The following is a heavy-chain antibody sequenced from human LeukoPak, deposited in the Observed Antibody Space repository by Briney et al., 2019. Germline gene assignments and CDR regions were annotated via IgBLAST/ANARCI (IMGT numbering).Heavy chain of an antibody. CDR2: IYYSGST. J-gene: IGHJ4*02. CDR1: GGSISSSSYY. V-gene: IGHV4-39*01. D-gene: IGHD3-22*01. Sequence: SETLSLTCTVSGGSISSSSYYWGWIRQPPGKGLDWIGSIYYSGSTYYNPSLKRRVTISVDTSKNQFSLKLSSATAADTAVYYCASTPRYYYDSSGYPDYWGQGTLVTVSS. CDR3: ASTPRYYYDSSGYPDY.